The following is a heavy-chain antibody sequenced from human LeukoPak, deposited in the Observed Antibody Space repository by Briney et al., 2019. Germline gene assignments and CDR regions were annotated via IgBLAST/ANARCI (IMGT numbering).Heavy chain of an antibody. V-gene: IGHV4-39*01. CDR2: IYNSGST. CDR1: GGSISSGGHY. D-gene: IGHD4-23*01. J-gene: IGHJ3*02. CDR3: ARYYETSVEALDN. Sequence: SETLSLTCIVSGGSISSGGHYWGWIRQPPGKRLEWIGSIYNSGSTYNNPSINSRVTISVEMSKNQFSLKRSAVTPVYTAVYYCARYYETSVEALDNWGRGTMVTVSS.